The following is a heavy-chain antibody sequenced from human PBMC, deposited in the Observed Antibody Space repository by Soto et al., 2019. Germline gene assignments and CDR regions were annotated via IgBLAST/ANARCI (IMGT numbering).Heavy chain of an antibody. Sequence: GGSLRLSCAASGFTFSSYAMSWVRQAPGKGLEWVSAISGSGGSTYYADSVKGRFTISRDNSKNTLYLQMNSLSAEDTAVYYCAKDSPEYDFWSGYYDYWGQGTLVTVSS. D-gene: IGHD3-3*01. V-gene: IGHV3-23*01. J-gene: IGHJ4*02. CDR1: GFTFSSYA. CDR2: ISGSGGST. CDR3: AKDSPEYDFWSGYYDY.